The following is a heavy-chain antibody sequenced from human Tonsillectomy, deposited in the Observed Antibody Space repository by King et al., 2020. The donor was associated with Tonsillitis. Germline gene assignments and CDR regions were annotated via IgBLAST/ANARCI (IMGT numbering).Heavy chain of an antibody. Sequence: QLQESGLGLVKPSETLSLTCTVSGGSISSYYWSWIRQPPGKGLEWIGYIYYSGSTNYNPSLKSRVTISVDTSKNQFSLKLSSVTAADTAVYYCARLGWELLPCLYYYYGMDVWGQGTTVTVSS. CDR2: IYYSGST. J-gene: IGHJ6*02. D-gene: IGHD1-26*01. CDR1: GGSISSYY. CDR3: ARLGWELLPCLYYYYGMDV. V-gene: IGHV4-59*08.